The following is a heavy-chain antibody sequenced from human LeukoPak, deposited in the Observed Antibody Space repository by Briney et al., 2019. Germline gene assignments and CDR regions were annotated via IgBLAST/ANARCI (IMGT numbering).Heavy chain of an antibody. CDR3: ARGNCSGGSCYPSTEYFQH. CDR2: ISAYNGNT. D-gene: IGHD2-15*01. J-gene: IGHJ1*01. Sequence: GASVKVSCKASGYTFTSYRISWVRQAPGQGLEWMGWISAYNGNTNYAQKLQGRVTMTTDTSTSTAYMELRSLRSDDTAVYYCARGNCSGGSCYPSTEYFQHWGQGTLVTVSS. CDR1: GYTFTSYR. V-gene: IGHV1-18*01.